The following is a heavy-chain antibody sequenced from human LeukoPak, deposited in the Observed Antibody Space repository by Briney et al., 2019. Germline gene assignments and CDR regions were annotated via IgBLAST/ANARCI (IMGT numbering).Heavy chain of an antibody. V-gene: IGHV3-11*04. CDR1: GFTFSDYY. CDR3: ARAAGSYYNADDY. Sequence: GGSLRLSCAASGFTFSDYYMSWIHQAPGKGLEWVSYISSSGSTIYYADSVKGRFTISRDNAKNSLYLQMNSLRAEDTAVYYCARAAGSYYNADDYWGQGTLVTVSS. J-gene: IGHJ4*02. CDR2: ISSSGSTI. D-gene: IGHD3-10*01.